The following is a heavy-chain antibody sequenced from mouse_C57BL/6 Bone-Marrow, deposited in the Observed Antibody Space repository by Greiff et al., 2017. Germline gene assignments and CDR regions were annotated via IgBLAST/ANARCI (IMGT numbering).Heavy chain of an antibody. J-gene: IGHJ2*01. CDR3: ARGAYGNYNY. D-gene: IGHD2-1*01. V-gene: IGHV1-81*01. CDR1: GYTFTSYG. CDR2: IYPRSGNT. Sequence: VKLMESGAELARPGASVKLSCKASGYTFTSYGISWVKQRTGQGLEWIGEIYPRSGNTYYNEKFKGKATLTADKSSSTAYMELRSLTSEDSAVYFCARGAYGNYNYWGQGTTLTVSS.